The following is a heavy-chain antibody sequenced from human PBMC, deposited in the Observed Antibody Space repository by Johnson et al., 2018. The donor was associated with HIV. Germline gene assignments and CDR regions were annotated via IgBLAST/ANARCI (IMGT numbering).Heavy chain of an antibody. CDR3: ARWGEQQLVNAFDI. D-gene: IGHD6-13*01. CDR1: GFTFSSYA. V-gene: IGHV3-30*04. CDR2: ISYDGSNK. Sequence: VQLVESGGGVVQPGRSLRLSCAASGFTFSSYAMHWVRQAPGKGLEWVAVISYDGSNKYYADSVKGRFTISRDNSKNTLYLQMNSLRAEDTAVYYCARWGEQQLVNAFDIWGQWTMVTVSS. J-gene: IGHJ3*02.